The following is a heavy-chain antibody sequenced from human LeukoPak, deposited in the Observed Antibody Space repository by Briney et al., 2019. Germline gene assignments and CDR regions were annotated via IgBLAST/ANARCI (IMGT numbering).Heavy chain of an antibody. CDR1: GFTFSSYA. CDR2: ISGSGGST. D-gene: IGHD2-2*01. J-gene: IGHJ3*02. Sequence: PGGSLRLSCAASGFTFSSYAMSWVRQAPGKGLEWVSAISGSGGSTYYADSVKGRFTISRDNAKNSLYLQMNSLRAEDTAVYYCAREHQDIVVVRVAFDIWGQGTMVTVSS. CDR3: AREHQDIVVVRVAFDI. V-gene: IGHV3-23*01.